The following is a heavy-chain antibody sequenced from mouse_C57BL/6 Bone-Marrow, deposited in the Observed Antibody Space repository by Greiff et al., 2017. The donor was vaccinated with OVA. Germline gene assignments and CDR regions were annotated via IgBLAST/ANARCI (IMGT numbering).Heavy chain of an antibody. CDR2: IYPSDSET. V-gene: IGHV1-61*01. Sequence: QVQLKQPGAELVRPGSSVKLSCKASGYTFTSYWMDWVKQRPGQGLEWIGNIYPSDSETHYNQKFKDKATLTVDKSSSTAYMQLSSLTSEDSAVYYCARSPDYAMDYWGQGTSVTVSS. J-gene: IGHJ4*01. CDR1: GYTFTSYW. CDR3: ARSPDYAMDY.